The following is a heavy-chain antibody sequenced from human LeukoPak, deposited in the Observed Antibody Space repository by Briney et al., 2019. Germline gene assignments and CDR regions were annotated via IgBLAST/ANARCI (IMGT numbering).Heavy chain of an antibody. J-gene: IGHJ4*02. D-gene: IGHD3-9*01. V-gene: IGHV4-4*02. CDR1: GSSISSDKW. CDR3: ARAGVWLPAV. Sequence: PSGTLSLTCAVSGSSISSDKWWRWVRQPPGKGLEWIGEINHSGNTNYSPSLKSRVTMSTDKSKNEFSLRLTSVTDADTALYYCARAGVWLPAVWGQGTLVTVSS. CDR2: INHSGNT.